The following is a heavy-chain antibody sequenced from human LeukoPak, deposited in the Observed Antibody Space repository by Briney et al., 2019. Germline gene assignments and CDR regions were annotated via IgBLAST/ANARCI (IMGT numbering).Heavy chain of an antibody. Sequence: GGSLRLSCAASGFSFSTYAMYWVRQAPGKGLECVALISYDGITTYYADSVKGRFTISRDNSKNTLYLQMNSLRAEDTAVYYCAKHYYDSSGWSRLAPLFDYWGQGTLVTVSS. CDR1: GFSFSTYA. D-gene: IGHD3-22*01. CDR2: ISYDGITT. J-gene: IGHJ4*02. CDR3: AKHYYDSSGWSRLAPLFDY. V-gene: IGHV3-30-3*02.